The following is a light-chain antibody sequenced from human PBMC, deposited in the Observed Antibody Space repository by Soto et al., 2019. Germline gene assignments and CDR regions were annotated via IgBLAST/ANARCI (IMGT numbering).Light chain of an antibody. Sequence: DIQMTQSPSSVSASVGDRVTITCRASQGISSWLAWYQQKPGSATKLLIYATSTLQSGVPSRFSGSGSGTDFTLTISSLQPEDFATYCCQQANTCPVLTFGGGTKVEIK. J-gene: IGKJ4*01. CDR2: ATS. CDR3: QQANTCPVLT. CDR1: QGISSW. V-gene: IGKV1D-12*01.